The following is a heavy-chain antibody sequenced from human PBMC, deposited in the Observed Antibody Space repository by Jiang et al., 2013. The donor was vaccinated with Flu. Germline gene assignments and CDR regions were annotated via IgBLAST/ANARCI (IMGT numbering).Heavy chain of an antibody. D-gene: IGHD6-19*01. Sequence: PSDSYTNYSPSFQGHVTISADKSISTAYLQWSSLKASDTAMYYCARQYSSGWYGFDYWGQGTLVTVSS. CDR2: PSDSYT. J-gene: IGHJ4*02. V-gene: IGHV5-10-1*01. CDR3: ARQYSSGWYGFDY.